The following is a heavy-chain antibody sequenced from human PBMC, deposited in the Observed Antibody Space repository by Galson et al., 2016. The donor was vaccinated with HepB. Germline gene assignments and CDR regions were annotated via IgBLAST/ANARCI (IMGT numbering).Heavy chain of an antibody. Sequence: SVKVSCKASGYTFTTYYMHWVRQAPGQGLEWMGIINPSGGSTTYAQKFQGRVTMTRDTSTSTVYMELSSLRSEDTAVYYCARGYNYDNSGYYYFDYWGQGTLVTVSS. CDR3: ARGYNYDNSGYYYFDY. J-gene: IGHJ4*02. CDR1: GYTFTTYY. V-gene: IGHV1-46*01. D-gene: IGHD3-22*01. CDR2: INPSGGST.